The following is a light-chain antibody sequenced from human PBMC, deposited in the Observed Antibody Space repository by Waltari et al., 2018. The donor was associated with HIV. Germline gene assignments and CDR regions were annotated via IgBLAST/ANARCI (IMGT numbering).Light chain of an antibody. Sequence: DIVMIQSPDSLAVSLGERATINCKSIPSVLYSSNNKNYLAWYKQKPGQPPKLLIYWAATRESGVPNLFSGSGSGTDFTLTINSLQAEDAAVYYCQQYYNSPQTFGQGTKVEI. CDR2: WAA. CDR3: QQYYNSPQT. V-gene: IGKV4-1*01. CDR1: PSVLYSSNNKNY. J-gene: IGKJ1*01.